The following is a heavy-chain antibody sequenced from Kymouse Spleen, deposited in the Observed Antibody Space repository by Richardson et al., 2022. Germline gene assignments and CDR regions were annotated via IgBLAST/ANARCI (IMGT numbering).Heavy chain of an antibody. CDR2: IWYDGSNK. D-gene: IGHD6-13*01,IGHD6-19*01,IGHD6-25*01. Sequence: QVQLVESGGGVVQPGRSLRLSCAASGFTFSSYGMHWVRQAPGKGLEWVAVIWYDGSNKYYADSVKGRFTISRDNSKNTLYLQMNSLRAEDTAVYYCARAQIPGIYFDYWGQGTLVTVSS. V-gene: IGHV3-33*01. CDR3: ARAQIPGIYFDY. CDR1: GFTFSSYG. J-gene: IGHJ4*02.